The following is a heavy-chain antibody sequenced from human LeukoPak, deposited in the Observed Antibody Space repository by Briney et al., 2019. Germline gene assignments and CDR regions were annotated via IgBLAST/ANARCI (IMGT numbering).Heavy chain of an antibody. J-gene: IGHJ4*02. CDR2: IYYSGST. CDR3: AGLVVTAMYFDY. Sequence: PSETLSLTCTVSGGSISSYYWSWIRQPPGKGLEWIGYIYYSGSTNYNPPLKSRVTISVDTSKNQFSLKLSSVTAADTAVYYCAGLVVTAMYFDYWGQGTLVTVSS. D-gene: IGHD2-21*02. CDR1: GGSISSYY. V-gene: IGHV4-59*08.